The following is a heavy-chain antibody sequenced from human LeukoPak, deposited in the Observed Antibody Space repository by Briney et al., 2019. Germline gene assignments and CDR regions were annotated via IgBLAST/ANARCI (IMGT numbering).Heavy chain of an antibody. V-gene: IGHV3-21*01. CDR2: ISSSSSYI. Sequence: GGSLRLSCAASGVTFSSYSMNWVRQAPGKRLEWVSSISSSSSYIYYADSVKGRFTISRDNAKNSLYLQMNSLRAEDTAVYYCARDMVSIFGVVRDAFDIWGQGTMVTVSS. J-gene: IGHJ3*02. D-gene: IGHD3-3*01. CDR1: GVTFSSYS. CDR3: ARDMVSIFGVVRDAFDI.